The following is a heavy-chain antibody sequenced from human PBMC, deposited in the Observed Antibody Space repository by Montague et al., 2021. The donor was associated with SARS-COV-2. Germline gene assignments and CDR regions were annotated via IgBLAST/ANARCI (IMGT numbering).Heavy chain of an antibody. CDR1: GGSISGFY. J-gene: IGHJ6*02. Sequence: SETQSLTCTVSGGSISGFYWSWIRQPPGKGLEWIGYIYYSGSTKYNPSPESRVAVSVDRSKNQVSLKLTSVTAADTAVYYCARLLRSCTNGVCRTYYYYALDVWGQGTTVTVSS. D-gene: IGHD2-8*01. CDR2: IYYSGST. V-gene: IGHV4-59*01. CDR3: ARLLRSCTNGVCRTYYYYALDV.